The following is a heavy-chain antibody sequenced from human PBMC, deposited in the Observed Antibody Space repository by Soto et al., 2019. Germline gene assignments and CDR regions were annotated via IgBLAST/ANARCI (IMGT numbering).Heavy chain of an antibody. D-gene: IGHD2-15*01. J-gene: IGHJ5*01. V-gene: IGHV2-5*02. CDR2: IYWDDDK. Sequence: QITLKESGPTLVKPTQTLTLTCTFSGFSLSTHGVGVGWIRQPAGKALEWLALIYWDDDKRYSASLNSSLTLTKDTSKSQVDLTMTNMDPVDTAKYYCAHAMLYCTGGSCSTWFDSWGQGTLVTVSS. CDR3: AHAMLYCTGGSCSTWFDS. CDR1: GFSLSTHGVG.